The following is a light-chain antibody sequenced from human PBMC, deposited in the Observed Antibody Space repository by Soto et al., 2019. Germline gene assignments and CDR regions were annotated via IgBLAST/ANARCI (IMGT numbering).Light chain of an antibody. J-gene: IGKJ5*01. CDR2: AAS. Sequence: EIVLTQSPGTLSLSPGERATLSCRASQSGSSSYLAWYQQKPGQAPRLLIYAASIRATDIPDRFSGSGSGTHFTLTISRLEPEDFAVFYCQQYGSASITFGQGTRLEIK. CDR1: QSGSSSY. V-gene: IGKV3-20*01. CDR3: QQYGSASIT.